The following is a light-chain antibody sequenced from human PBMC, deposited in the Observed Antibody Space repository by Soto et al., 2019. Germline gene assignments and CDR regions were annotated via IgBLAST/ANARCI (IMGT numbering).Light chain of an antibody. J-gene: IGKJ2*01. CDR2: GAS. Sequence: EIVMMQSPATLSVSPRERATLSCRASQALGNNLAWYQQKPGQAPRLLIYGASTRATGVPVRFSGSGSETEFTLSISSLQSDDLAVYYCQLYGSSHMFSFGQGTKLEIK. CDR3: QLYGSSHMFS. CDR1: QALGNN. V-gene: IGKV3-15*01.